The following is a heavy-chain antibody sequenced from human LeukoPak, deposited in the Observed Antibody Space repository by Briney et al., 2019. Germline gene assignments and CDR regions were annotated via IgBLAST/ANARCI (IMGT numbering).Heavy chain of an antibody. D-gene: IGHD4/OR15-4a*01. CDR1: GGSISSYY. V-gene: IGHV4-59*01. Sequence: SETLSLTCTVSGGSISSYYWSWIRQPPGKGLEWIGYIYYSGSTNYNPSLKSRVTISVDTSKNQFSLKLSSVTAADTAVYYCARELAYGDTYFDYWGQGTLVTVSS. CDR2: IYYSGST. CDR3: ARELAYGDTYFDY. J-gene: IGHJ4*02.